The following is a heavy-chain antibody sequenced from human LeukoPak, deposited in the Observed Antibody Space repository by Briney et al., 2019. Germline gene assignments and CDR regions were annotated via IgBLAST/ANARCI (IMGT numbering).Heavy chain of an antibody. J-gene: IGHJ4*02. CDR3: ARGFVLGAAKNYFDY. CDR1: GFTFSSYG. CDR2: ISYDGTNK. V-gene: IGHV3-30*03. Sequence: PGRSLRHSCAASGFTFSSYGMYWVRQAPGKGLEWVSVISYDGTNKYYADSVKGRFTISRDNSKNTLSLQMNSLRAEDTALYYCARGFVLGAAKNYFDYWGQGALVTVSS. D-gene: IGHD2-21*02.